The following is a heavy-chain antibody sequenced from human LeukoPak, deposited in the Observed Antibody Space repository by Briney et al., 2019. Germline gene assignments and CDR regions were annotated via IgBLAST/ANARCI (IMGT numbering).Heavy chain of an antibody. CDR3: ASAIAVAGTGGFYFDY. V-gene: IGHV1-2*02. Sequence: APVKVSCKASGYTFTGYYMHWVRQAPGQGLEWMGWINPNSGGTNYAQKFQGRVTMTRDTSISTAYMELSRLRSDDTAVYYCASAIAVAGTGGFYFDYWGQGTLVTVSS. CDR1: GYTFTGYY. D-gene: IGHD6-19*01. J-gene: IGHJ4*02. CDR2: INPNSGGT.